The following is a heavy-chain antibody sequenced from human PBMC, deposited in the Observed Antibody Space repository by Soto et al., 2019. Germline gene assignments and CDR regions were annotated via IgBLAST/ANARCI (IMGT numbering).Heavy chain of an antibody. CDR2: IYYSGST. CDR1: GGSISSYY. CDR3: TRHEGGAAADRPLDY. Sequence: SETLSLTCTVSGGSISSYYWSWIRQPPGKGLEWIGNIYYSGSTHHSPSLKSRIIMSIDTSTNQFSLKLTSVTAADTAVYYCTRHEGGAAADRPLDYWGQGTLVTVSS. J-gene: IGHJ4*02. V-gene: IGHV4-59*08. D-gene: IGHD6-13*01.